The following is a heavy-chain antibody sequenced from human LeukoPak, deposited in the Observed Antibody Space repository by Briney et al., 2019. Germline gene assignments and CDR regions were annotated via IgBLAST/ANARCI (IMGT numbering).Heavy chain of an antibody. J-gene: IGHJ3*02. V-gene: IGHV3-21*01. CDR1: GFTFSSYS. CDR3: ARSPRITVVRGVPLDAFDI. CDR2: ISSASSYI. D-gene: IGHD3-10*01. Sequence: NSGGSLRLSCAASGFTFSSYSMNWVRQAPGKGLEWVSSISSASSYIYYADSVKGRFTISRDNAKNSLYPQMNSLRAEDTAVYYCARSPRITVVRGVPLDAFDIWGQGTMVTVSS.